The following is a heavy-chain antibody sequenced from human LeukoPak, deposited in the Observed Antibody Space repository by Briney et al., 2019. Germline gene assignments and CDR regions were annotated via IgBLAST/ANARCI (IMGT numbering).Heavy chain of an antibody. V-gene: IGHV5-51*01. CDR3: ARRSPYTSGWYYFDY. CDR2: LYPGDSDT. J-gene: IGHJ4*02. Sequence: GESLKIFCKGSGYTFTSYWIAWVRQMPGKGLEWMGILYPGDSDTRYSPSFQGQVTISADKSISTAYLQWSSLKASDTAMYYCARRSPYTSGWYYFDYWGQGSLVTVSS. CDR1: GYTFTSYW. D-gene: IGHD6-19*01.